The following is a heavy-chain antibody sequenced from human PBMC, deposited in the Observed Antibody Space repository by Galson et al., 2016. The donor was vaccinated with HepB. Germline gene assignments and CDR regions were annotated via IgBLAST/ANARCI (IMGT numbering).Heavy chain of an antibody. D-gene: IGHD3-22*01. CDR3: ARRSYDSLVGYPPGYLDY. J-gene: IGHJ4*03. CDR1: GYTFSGYW. CDR2: IYADDSDA. V-gene: IGHV5-51*01. Sequence: QSGAEVKKPGESLKISCKGSGYTFSGYWIAWVRQVPGKGLEWMGIIYADDSDARYNPSFQGEVTMSVDKSISIAYLQWRSLKDSDTAMYYCARRSYDSLVGYPPGYLDYWGQGTRVTVSS.